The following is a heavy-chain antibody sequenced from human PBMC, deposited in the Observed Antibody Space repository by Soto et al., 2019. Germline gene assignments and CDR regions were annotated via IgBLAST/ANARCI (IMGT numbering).Heavy chain of an antibody. CDR1: GFTVSSNY. J-gene: IGHJ4*02. D-gene: IGHD3-3*01. V-gene: IGHV3-66*01. CDR3: ARDAARITIFGVVIRRFDY. CDR2: IYSGGST. Sequence: EVQLVESGGGLVQPGGSLRLSCAASGFTVSSNYMSWVRQAPGKGLEWVSVIYSGGSTYYADSVKGRFTISRDNSKNTLYLQMNSLRAEDTAVYYCARDAARITIFGVVIRRFDYWGQGTLVTVSS.